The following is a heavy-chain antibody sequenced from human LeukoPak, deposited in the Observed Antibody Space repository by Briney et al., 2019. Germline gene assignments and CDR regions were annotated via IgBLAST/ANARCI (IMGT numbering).Heavy chain of an antibody. Sequence: GGSLRLSCAASGFTVSSNYMSWVRQAPGKGLEWVSIIYSGGGTYYADSVKGRFTISRDNSKNTLYLQMNSLRAEDTAVYYCAKAVRARPDSLFDYWGQGTLVTVSS. V-gene: IGHV3-53*01. D-gene: IGHD6-6*01. CDR1: GFTVSSNY. CDR2: IYSGGGT. CDR3: AKAVRARPDSLFDY. J-gene: IGHJ4*02.